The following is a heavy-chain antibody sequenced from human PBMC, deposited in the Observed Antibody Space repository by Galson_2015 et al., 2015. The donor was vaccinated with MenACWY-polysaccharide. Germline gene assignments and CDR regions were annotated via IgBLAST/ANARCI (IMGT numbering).Heavy chain of an antibody. CDR1: GGSISSYY. D-gene: IGHD6-13*01. CDR2: IYYSGST. CDR3: AFLAAAGRPSIDY. V-gene: IGHV4-59*01. Sequence: ATLSLTCTVSGGSISSYYWSWIRPPPGKGLEWIGYIYYSGSTNYNPSLKSRVTISVDTSKNQFSLKLSSVTAADTAVYYCAFLAAAGRPSIDYWGQGTLVPVSS. J-gene: IGHJ4*02.